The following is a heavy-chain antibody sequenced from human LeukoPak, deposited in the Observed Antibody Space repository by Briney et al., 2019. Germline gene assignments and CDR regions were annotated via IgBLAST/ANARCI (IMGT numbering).Heavy chain of an antibody. Sequence: NASETLSLTCTVSGGSISSRPYCWGWIRQPPGKGLEWLGSFYYSGSTYYKPSLKSRVTISVDTSKNQFSLKLSSVTAADTAVYYCARDSSSWYYYYYMDVWGKGTTVTISS. CDR1: GGSISSRPYC. V-gene: IGHV4-39*07. J-gene: IGHJ6*03. D-gene: IGHD6-13*01. CDR2: FYYSGST. CDR3: ARDSSSWYYYYYMDV.